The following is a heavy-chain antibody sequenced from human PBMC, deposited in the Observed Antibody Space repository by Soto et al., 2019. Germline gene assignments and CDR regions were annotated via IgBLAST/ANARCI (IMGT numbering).Heavy chain of an antibody. CDR1: GGSFSGYY. CDR3: ARGWRQLWTDAFDI. Sequence: PSETLSLTCTVYGGSFSGYYWSWIRQPPGKGLEWIGEINHSGSTNYNPSLKSRVTISVDTSKNQSSLKLSSVTAADTAVYYCARGWRQLWTDAFDIWGQGTMVTVSS. CDR2: INHSGST. V-gene: IGHV4-34*01. J-gene: IGHJ3*02. D-gene: IGHD5-18*01.